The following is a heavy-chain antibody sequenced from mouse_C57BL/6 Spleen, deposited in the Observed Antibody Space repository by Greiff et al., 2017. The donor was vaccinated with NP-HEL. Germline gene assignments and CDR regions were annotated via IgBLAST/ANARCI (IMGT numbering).Heavy chain of an antibody. CDR2: IYPGDGDT. CDR3: ARSNLSYWYFDV. CDR1: GYAFSSYW. Sequence: QVQLKQSGAELVKPGASVKISCKASGYAFSSYWMNWVKQRPGKGLEWIGQIYPGDGDTNYNGKFKGKATLTADKSSSTAYMQLSSLTSEDSAVYFCARSNLSYWYFDVWGTGTTVTVSS. V-gene: IGHV1-80*01. J-gene: IGHJ1*03.